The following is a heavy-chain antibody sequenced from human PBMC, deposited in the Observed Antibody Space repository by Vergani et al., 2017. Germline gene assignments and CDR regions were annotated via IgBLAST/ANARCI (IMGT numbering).Heavy chain of an antibody. CDR3: ARDGWELLDYFYYMDV. J-gene: IGHJ6*03. CDR2: INSNGGST. CDR1: GFTFSNYW. D-gene: IGHD1-26*01. V-gene: IGHV3-74*01. Sequence: VQLVESGGGLVQPGGSLRLSCTASGFTFSNYWMQWVRQAPGKGLMWVSRINSNGGSTSYADSVKGRFTISRDNAKNTLYLQMGSLRAEDTAVYYCARDGWELLDYFYYMDVWGKGTTVTVSS.